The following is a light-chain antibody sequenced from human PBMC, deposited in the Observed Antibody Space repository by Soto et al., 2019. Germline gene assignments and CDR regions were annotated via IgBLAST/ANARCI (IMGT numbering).Light chain of an antibody. V-gene: IGLV2-8*01. CDR1: SSDVGGYNY. CDR3: AAWDDSLNGPL. J-gene: IGLJ3*02. CDR2: EVT. Sequence: QSALTQPPSASGSPGQSVTISCTGTSSDVGGYNYVSWYQQHAGKGPKLMIYEVTKRPSGVPDRFSGSKSGTSASLAVNGLQSEDEADYYCAAWDDSLNGPLFGGGTKLTVL.